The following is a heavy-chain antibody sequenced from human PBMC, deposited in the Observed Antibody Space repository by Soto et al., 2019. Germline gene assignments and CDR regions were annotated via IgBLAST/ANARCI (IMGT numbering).Heavy chain of an antibody. D-gene: IGHD6-13*01. J-gene: IGHJ3*02. CDR2: ISGSGGST. CDR3: AKFPRGIAAAPGAFDI. Sequence: GGSLRLSCAASGFTFSSYAMSWVRQAPGKGLEWVSAISGSGGSTYYADSVKGRFTISRDNSKNTLYLQMNSLRAEDTAVYYCAKFPRGIAAAPGAFDIWGQGTMVTVSS. V-gene: IGHV3-23*01. CDR1: GFTFSSYA.